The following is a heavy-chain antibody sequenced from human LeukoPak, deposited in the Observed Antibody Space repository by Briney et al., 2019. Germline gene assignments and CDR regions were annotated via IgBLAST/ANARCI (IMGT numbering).Heavy chain of an antibody. D-gene: IGHD2-21*02. Sequence: AGTLRLSCAASEFTLSTYSMNWVRQAPGKGLEWVSYISSSSSYIYYAGSVKGRFTISRDNGRNSLFLQMNNLRDEDTAVYFCARAYCGNHCYSGYYYYYMDVWGKGTTVTVSS. CDR1: EFTLSTYS. CDR3: ARAYCGNHCYSGYYYYYMDV. V-gene: IGHV3-21*06. J-gene: IGHJ6*03. CDR2: ISSSSSYI.